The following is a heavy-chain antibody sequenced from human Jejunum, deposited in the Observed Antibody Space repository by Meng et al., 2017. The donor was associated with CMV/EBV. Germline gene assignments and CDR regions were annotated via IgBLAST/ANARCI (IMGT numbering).Heavy chain of an antibody. Sequence: QLRWQESGPGLVKPSETLSLTCAVSGGSITTSSYQWGWIRQPPGTGLEWIASILNTVDTYYKSHLRSRLTISIDPSKNQISLTMPSVTDSHTALYFCARVRGNGFDPWGQGTLVTVSS. D-gene: IGHD3-10*01. J-gene: IGHJ5*02. CDR2: ILNTVDT. V-gene: IGHV4-39*02. CDR1: GGSITTSSYQ. CDR3: ARVRGNGFDP.